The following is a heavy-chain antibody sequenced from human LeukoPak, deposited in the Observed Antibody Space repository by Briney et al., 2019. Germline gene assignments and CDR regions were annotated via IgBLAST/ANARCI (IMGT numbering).Heavy chain of an antibody. V-gene: IGHV4-4*07. CDR2: IYTSGST. D-gene: IGHD6-19*01. CDR1: GGSISSYY. Sequence: SETLSLTCTVSGGSISSYYWSWIRQPAGKGLEWIGRIYTSGSTNYNPSLKSRVTMSVDTSKNQFSLKLSSVTAADTAVYYCAKDQGSVAGSHDAFDIWGQGTMVTVSS. CDR3: AKDQGSVAGSHDAFDI. J-gene: IGHJ3*02.